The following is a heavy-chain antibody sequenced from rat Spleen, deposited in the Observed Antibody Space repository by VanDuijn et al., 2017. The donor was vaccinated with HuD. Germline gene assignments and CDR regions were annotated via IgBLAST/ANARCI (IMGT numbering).Heavy chain of an antibody. J-gene: IGHJ2*01. CDR3: ARPTTGIPFNY. D-gene: IGHD1-9*01. CDR1: GFTFSDFD. Sequence: EVQLVESDGGLVQPGRSLKLSCAASGFTFSDFDMAWVRQAPTKGLEWVASISTGGDDTYYRDSVKGRFTISRNNAKSTLYLQVDSLRSEDTAIYYCARPTTGIPFNYWGQGVMVTVSS. V-gene: IGHV5S23*01. CDR2: ISTGGDDT.